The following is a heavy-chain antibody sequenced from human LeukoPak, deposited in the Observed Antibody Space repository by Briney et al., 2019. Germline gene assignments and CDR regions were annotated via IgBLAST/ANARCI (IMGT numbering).Heavy chain of an antibody. CDR1: GGSLSRGSYY. Sequence: SETLSLTCTVSGGSLSRGSYYWRWVRQSADTRLELLGRMHTTGDANYNPSLGGRVTISVNTSKNQFSLKLTSVTAADTAVYNCARQHYYYVTDVWGTGTTVTISS. CDR2: MHTTGDA. CDR3: ARQHYYYVTDV. V-gene: IGHV4-61*02. J-gene: IGHJ6*01.